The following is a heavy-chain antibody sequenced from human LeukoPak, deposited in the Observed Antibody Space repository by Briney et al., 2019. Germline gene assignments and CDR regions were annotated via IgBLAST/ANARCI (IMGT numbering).Heavy chain of an antibody. J-gene: IGHJ4*02. CDR3: ARDGSSGYFLLSY. CDR1: GFTFSRYS. D-gene: IGHD3-22*01. V-gene: IGHV3-30*03. CDR2: ISYDGSNK. Sequence: GGSLRLSCAASGFTFSRYSMNWVRQAPGKGLEWVAVISYDGSNKYYADSVKGRFTISRDNSKNTLYLQMNSLRAEDTAVYYCARDGSSGYFLLSYWGQGTLVTVSS.